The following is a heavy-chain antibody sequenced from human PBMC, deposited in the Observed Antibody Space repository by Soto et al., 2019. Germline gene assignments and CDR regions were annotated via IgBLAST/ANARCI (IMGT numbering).Heavy chain of an antibody. CDR3: ARDLPPVDY. CDR1: GYTFTSYA. Sequence: QVQLVQSGAEVKKPGASVKVSCKASGYTFTSYAISWVRQAPGQGLEWMGWISAYNGNTNYAQKPQXXXTXSTDTSTSTAYMELRSLKSDDTAVYYCARDLPPVDYWGQGTLVTVSS. J-gene: IGHJ4*02. CDR2: ISAYNGNT. V-gene: IGHV1-18*01.